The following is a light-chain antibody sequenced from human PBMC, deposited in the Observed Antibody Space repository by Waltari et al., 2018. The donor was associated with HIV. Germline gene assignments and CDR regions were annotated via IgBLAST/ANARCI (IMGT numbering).Light chain of an antibody. CDR2: EVS. J-gene: IGLJ1*01. CDR3: CSYAGSSTLYV. V-gene: IGLV2-23*02. Sequence: QSALTQPASVSGSPGQSITISCTGTSSDVGSYNLVCWYQQHPGKAPKLMIYEVSKRPSGVSNRFSGSKSGNTASLTISGLQAEDEADYYCCSYAGSSTLYVFGTGTKVTVL. CDR1: SSDVGSYNL.